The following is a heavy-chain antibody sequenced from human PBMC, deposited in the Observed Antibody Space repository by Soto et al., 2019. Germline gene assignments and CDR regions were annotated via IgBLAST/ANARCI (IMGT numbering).Heavy chain of an antibody. J-gene: IGHJ3*02. CDR2: MSHSGGT. D-gene: IGHD1-1*01. Sequence: QVQLQQWGAGLLKPSETLSLTCAVYGGSVSSGSYYWSWIRQPPGKGLEWIGEMSHSGGTHFNPSLKSRVTISVDTSKNQFLLKMSFVTAADTALYYCARVERGTATTVVDAFDIWGPGTMVTVSS. V-gene: IGHV4-34*01. CDR3: ARVERGTATTVVDAFDI. CDR1: GGSVSSGSYY.